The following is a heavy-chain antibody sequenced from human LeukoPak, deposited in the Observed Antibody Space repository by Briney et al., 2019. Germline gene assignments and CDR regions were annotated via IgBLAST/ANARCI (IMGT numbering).Heavy chain of an antibody. D-gene: IGHD7-27*01. V-gene: IGHV4-38-2*02. J-gene: IGHJ5*02. Sequence: SETLSLTCTVSGYSLSSGYYWGWIRQPPGKGLEWIGRLYHSGSTYYNPSLKSRVTISVDTSKNQFSLKLSSVTAADTAVYYCARDNWGADGFDPWGQGTLVTVSS. CDR3: ARDNWGADGFDP. CDR1: GYSLSSGYY. CDR2: LYHSGST.